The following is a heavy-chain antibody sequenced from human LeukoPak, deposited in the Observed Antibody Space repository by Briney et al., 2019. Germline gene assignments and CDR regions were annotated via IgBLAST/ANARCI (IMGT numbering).Heavy chain of an antibody. D-gene: IGHD6-13*01. CDR3: AREDKSGYSSSWPAR. V-gene: IGHV3-48*03. CDR1: GFTFSSYE. Sequence: GGSLRLSCAASGFTFSSYEMNWVRQAPGKGLEWVSYISSSGSTIYYADSVKGRFTISRDNAKNSLYLQMNSLRAEDTAVYYCAREDKSGYSSSWPARWGQGTLVTVSS. CDR2: ISSSGSTI. J-gene: IGHJ4*02.